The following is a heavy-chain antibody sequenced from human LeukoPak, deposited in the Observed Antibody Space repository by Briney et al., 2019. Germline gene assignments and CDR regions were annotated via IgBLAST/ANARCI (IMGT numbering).Heavy chain of an antibody. V-gene: IGHV3-33*01. Sequence: GRSLRLSCAASGFTLSRYGMHWVRQAPGKGLEWVADIWSDGNNKYYADSVKGRFTISRDNAKNSLSLQLNSLRVEDTAVYYCARGHYDVLAASYKWTPDYWGQGTLVTVSS. CDR2: IWSDGNNK. D-gene: IGHD3-9*01. CDR3: ARGHYDVLAASYKWTPDY. J-gene: IGHJ4*02. CDR1: GFTLSRYG.